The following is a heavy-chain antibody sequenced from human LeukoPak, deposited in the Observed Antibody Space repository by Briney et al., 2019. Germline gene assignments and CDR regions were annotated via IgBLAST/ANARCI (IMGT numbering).Heavy chain of an antibody. J-gene: IGHJ4*02. V-gene: IGHV3-15*01. CDR3: ANIFGGNSHRSDY. CDR1: GFTFSSAW. CDR2: IKTKTDGGIT. D-gene: IGHD4-23*01. Sequence: GGSLRLSCAASGFTFSSAWMSWVRQAPGQGLEWLGRIKTKTDGGITDYAAPVKGRFTISRDDSKDTLYLQMNSLKSDDTAVYYCANIFGGNSHRSDYWGQGTLVTVSS.